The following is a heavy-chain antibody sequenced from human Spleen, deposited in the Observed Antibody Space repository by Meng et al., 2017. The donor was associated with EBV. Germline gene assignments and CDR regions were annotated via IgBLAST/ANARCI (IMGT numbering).Heavy chain of an antibody. Sequence: QVQLVQSGSELKKPXXXXKXSXKAXGYTFTNYDMNWVRQAPGQGLEWMGWINTNTGNPTYAQGFTGRFVFSLDTSVSTAYLQISSLKAEDTAVYYCARQGRSDYYDSSGSDYWGQGTLVTVSS. D-gene: IGHD3-22*01. J-gene: IGHJ4*02. CDR2: INTNTGNP. CDR3: ARQGRSDYYDSSGSDY. CDR1: GYTFTNYD. V-gene: IGHV7-4-1*02.